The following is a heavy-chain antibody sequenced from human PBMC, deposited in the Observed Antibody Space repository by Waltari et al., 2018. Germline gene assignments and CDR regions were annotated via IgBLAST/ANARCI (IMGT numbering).Heavy chain of an antibody. D-gene: IGHD2-15*01. CDR2: IINSGERT. Sequence: EVQLVESGGGLVQPGGSLRLSCSGFGFSDDTMAWVRQAPGKGAVGVAGIINSGERTPHADSVKGRFTISRDTSKNTLFLQMNGLGAEDTAIYYCASAPRPMVSAPFDYWGQGVLVTVSS. V-gene: IGHV3-23*04. CDR1: GFSDDT. J-gene: IGHJ4*02. CDR3: ASAPRPMVSAPFDY.